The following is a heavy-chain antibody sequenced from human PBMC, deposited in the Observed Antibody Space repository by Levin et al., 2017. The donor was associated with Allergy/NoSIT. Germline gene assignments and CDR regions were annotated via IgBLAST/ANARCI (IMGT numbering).Heavy chain of an antibody. CDR2: INHRGST. J-gene: IGHJ2*01. CDR1: SGSFSGYY. Sequence: SQTLSLTCAVYSGSFSGYYWSWIRQPPGKGLEWIGEINHRGSTNYNPSLRSRVTISVDTSKNQFSLKLTSMTAADTTVYYCARGITTVTTVRYFDLWGRGTLVTVSS. D-gene: IGHD4-17*01. V-gene: IGHV4-34*01. CDR3: ARGITTVTTVRYFDL.